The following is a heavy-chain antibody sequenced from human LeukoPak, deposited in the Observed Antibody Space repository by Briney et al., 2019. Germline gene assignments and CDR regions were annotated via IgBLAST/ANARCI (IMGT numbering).Heavy chain of an antibody. CDR2: VNEDESKK. CDR3: ARDGGSGWYSDY. J-gene: IGHJ4*02. V-gene: IGHV3-7*01. CDR1: GFSFSTNW. D-gene: IGHD6-19*01. Sequence: PGGSLRLSCAASGFSFSTNWMSWVRQAPGKGLEWVACVNEDESKKYYVDSVKGRFTISRDNAKNSLYLQMNSLRAEDTAIYYCARDGGSGWYSDYWGQGTLVTVSS.